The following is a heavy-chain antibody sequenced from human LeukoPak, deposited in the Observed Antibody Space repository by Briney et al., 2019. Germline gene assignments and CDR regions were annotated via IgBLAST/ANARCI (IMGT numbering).Heavy chain of an antibody. CDR3: ARVYEAFDI. CDR1: GGSISSYY. Sequence: SETLSLTCTVSGGSISSYYWSWIRQPPGKGLEWIGYYSGSTNYNPSLKSRVTISVDTSKNQFSLKVNSVTAADTAVYYCARVYEAFDIWGQGTMVTVSS. J-gene: IGHJ3*02. V-gene: IGHV4-59*12. CDR2: YSGST.